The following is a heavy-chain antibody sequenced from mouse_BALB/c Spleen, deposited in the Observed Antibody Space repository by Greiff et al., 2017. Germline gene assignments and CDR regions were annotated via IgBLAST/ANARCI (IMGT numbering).Heavy chain of an antibody. CDR3: ARSPPYGNYFDY. D-gene: IGHD2-1*01. J-gene: IGHJ2*01. V-gene: IGHV1-69*02. Sequence: QVQLQQPGAELVKPGAPVKLSCKASGYTFTSYWMNWVKQRPGRGLEWIGRIDPSDSETHYNQKFKDKATLTVDKSSSTAYIQLSSLTSEDSAVYYCARSPPYGNYFDYWGQGTTLTVSS. CDR2: IDPSDSET. CDR1: GYTFTSYW.